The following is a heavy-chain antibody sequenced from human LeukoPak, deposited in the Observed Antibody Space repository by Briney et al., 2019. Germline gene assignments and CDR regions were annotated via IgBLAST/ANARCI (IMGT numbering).Heavy chain of an antibody. CDR3: AKDIQPYLYCSGGSCYSGLDY. Sequence: SGGSLRLSCAASGFTFDDYAMHWVRQAPGKGLEWVSGISWNSGSIGYADSVKGGFTISRDNAKHSLYLQMNSLRAEDMALYYCAKDIQPYLYCSGGSCYSGLDYWGQGTLVTVSS. V-gene: IGHV3-9*03. D-gene: IGHD2-15*01. CDR1: GFTFDDYA. J-gene: IGHJ4*02. CDR2: ISWNSGSI.